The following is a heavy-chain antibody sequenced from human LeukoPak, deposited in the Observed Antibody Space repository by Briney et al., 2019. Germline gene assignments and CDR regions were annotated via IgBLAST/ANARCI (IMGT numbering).Heavy chain of an antibody. CDR2: IYSGGST. J-gene: IGHJ3*02. CDR3: ARDAFSRISVFGVVSDAFDI. V-gene: IGHV3-53*01. Sequence: PGGSLRLSCAASGFTVSSNYMSWVRQAPGKGLEWVSVIYSGGSTYYADSVKGRFTISRDNSKNTLHLQMNSLRAEDTAVYYCARDAFSRISVFGVVSDAFDIWGQGTMVTVSS. D-gene: IGHD3-3*01. CDR1: GFTVSSNY.